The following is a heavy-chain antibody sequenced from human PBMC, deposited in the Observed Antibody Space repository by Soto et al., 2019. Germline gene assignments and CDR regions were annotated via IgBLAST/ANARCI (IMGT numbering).Heavy chain of an antibody. D-gene: IGHD1-26*01. V-gene: IGHV3-48*01. J-gene: IGHJ6*02. CDR1: GFTFSSYS. Sequence: EVQLVESGGALAQPGGSLRLSCAASGFTFSSYSMNWVRQAPGKGLEWVSYISSSNTTIHYADSVKGRFTISRDNAKNSLYLQMNSLRAEDTAVYYCARSVGFYYGMDVWGQGTTVTVSS. CDR3: ARSVGFYYGMDV. CDR2: ISSSNTTI.